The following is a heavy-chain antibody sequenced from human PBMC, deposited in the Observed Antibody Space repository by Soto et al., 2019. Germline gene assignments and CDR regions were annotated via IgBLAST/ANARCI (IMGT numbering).Heavy chain of an antibody. CDR3: ARWYSRSWWGGFDY. D-gene: IGHD6-13*01. CDR1: GGSISSYY. Sequence: QVQLQESGPGLVKPSETLSLTCTVSGGSISSYYWSWIRQPPGKGLEWIGYIYYSGSTNYNPSLKSRVTISVDTSKNQFSLKLSSVTAADTAVYYCARWYSRSWWGGFDYWGQGTLVTVSS. CDR2: IYYSGST. J-gene: IGHJ4*02. V-gene: IGHV4-59*01.